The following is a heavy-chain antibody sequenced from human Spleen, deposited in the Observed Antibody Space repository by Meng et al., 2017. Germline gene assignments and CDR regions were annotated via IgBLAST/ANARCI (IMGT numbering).Heavy chain of an antibody. D-gene: IGHD1-26*01. CDR3: TKEELEWGLSAHGFDP. J-gene: IGHJ5*02. V-gene: IGHV3-23*01. CDR2: ISASGGSP. CDR1: GFTFSSYA. Sequence: GGSLRLSCGASGFTFSSYAMTWVRQAPGKGLEWVSAISASGGSPYYADSVKGRFTISRDKSKNTLYLQMNSLRAEDTAVYYCTKEELEWGLSAHGFDPWGQGTLVTVSS.